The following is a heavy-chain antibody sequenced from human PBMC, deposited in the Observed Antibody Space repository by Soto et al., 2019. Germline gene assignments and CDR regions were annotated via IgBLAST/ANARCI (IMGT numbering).Heavy chain of an antibody. J-gene: IGHJ6*02. CDR1: GGTFSSYT. CDR2: IIPILGTT. CDR3: ARERFSGRYPDYYYYYGRDV. D-gene: IGHD1-26*01. V-gene: IGHV1-69*08. Sequence: AAAVKVSCKISGGTFSSYTITWVRQAPGQGLEWMGGIIPILGTTSYAQKYQGRVTITADKSTTTAYMELSSLRSEDTAVYYCARERFSGRYPDYYYYYGRDVGG.